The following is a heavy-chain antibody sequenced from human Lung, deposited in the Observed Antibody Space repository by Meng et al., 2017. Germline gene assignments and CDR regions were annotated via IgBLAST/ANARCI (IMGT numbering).Heavy chain of an antibody. CDR1: GGSFSDYY. CDR2: INHSEST. J-gene: IGHJ4*02. CDR3: ARGPTTMAHDFDY. D-gene: IGHD4-11*01. Sequence: QVQLQQWGEGLLKPSETLSLTCVVSGGSFSDYYWSWIRQPPGKGLEWIGEINHSESTNYNPSLESRATISVDTSQNNLSLKLSSVTAADSAVYYCARGPTTMAHDFDYWGQGTLVTVSS. V-gene: IGHV4-34*01.